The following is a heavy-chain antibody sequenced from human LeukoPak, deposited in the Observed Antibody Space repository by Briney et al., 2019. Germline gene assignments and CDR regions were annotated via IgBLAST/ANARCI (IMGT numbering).Heavy chain of an antibody. D-gene: IGHD2-21*01. CDR1: GYTFTSYN. Sequence: ASVKVSCKSSGYTFTSYNINWVRQAPAQGIEWMGWVSGYNGNTNSAQKFEGRVAMTTDTSSSTAYMELRSLRSDDTAIYYCARGDWFDPWGQGTLVSVSS. J-gene: IGHJ5*02. V-gene: IGHV1-18*01. CDR2: VSGYNGNT. CDR3: ARGDWFDP.